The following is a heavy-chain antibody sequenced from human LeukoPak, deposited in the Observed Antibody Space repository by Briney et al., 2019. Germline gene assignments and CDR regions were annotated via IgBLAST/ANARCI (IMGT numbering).Heavy chain of an antibody. J-gene: IGHJ4*02. Sequence: GGSLRLSCAASGFTFSSYAMSWVRQAPGKGLEWVSAISGSGGSTYYADSAKGRFTISRDNSKNTLYLQMNSLRAEDTAVYYCAKVVVVPAATYYFDYWGQGTLVTVPS. CDR1: GFTFSSYA. CDR3: AKVVVVPAATYYFDY. CDR2: ISGSGGST. D-gene: IGHD2-2*01. V-gene: IGHV3-23*01.